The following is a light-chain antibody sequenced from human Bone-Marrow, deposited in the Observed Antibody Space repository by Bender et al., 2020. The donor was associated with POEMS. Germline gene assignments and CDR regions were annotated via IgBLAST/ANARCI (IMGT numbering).Light chain of an antibody. Sequence: QSLLTQSPSASGPPGQRVTLSCSGSSSNVASNYVYWYQQFAGMAPRLLIYKNDQRPSGVPDRFGGSKSGTSASLAISGLRSEDEAVYFCAGWDDSLSGYVFGTGTKVTV. CDR3: AGWDDSLSGYV. J-gene: IGLJ1*01. CDR2: KND. V-gene: IGLV1-47*01. CDR1: SSNVASNY.